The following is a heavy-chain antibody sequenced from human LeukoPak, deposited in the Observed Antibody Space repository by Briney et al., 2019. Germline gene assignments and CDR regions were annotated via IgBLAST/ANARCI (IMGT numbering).Heavy chain of an antibody. CDR2: INPSGGST. V-gene: IGHV1-46*01. Sequence: ASVKVSCKASGYTFTSYYMRWVRQAPGQGLEWMGIINPSGGSTSYAQKFQGRVTMTRDTSTSTVYMELSSLRSEDTAVYYCARAPIDYLRYYGMDVWGQGTTVTVSS. J-gene: IGHJ6*02. D-gene: IGHD5-12*01. CDR1: GYTFTSYY. CDR3: ARAPIDYLRYYGMDV.